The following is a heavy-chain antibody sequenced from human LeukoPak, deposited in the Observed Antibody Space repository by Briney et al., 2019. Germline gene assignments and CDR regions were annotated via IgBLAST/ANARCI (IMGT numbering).Heavy chain of an antibody. V-gene: IGHV3-21*01. CDR1: GFTFSSYS. Sequence: PGGSLRLSCAASGFTFSSYSMNWVRQAPGKGLEWVSSISSSSSYIYYADSVKGRFTISRDNAKNSLYLQMNSLRAEDTAVYFCARDYDYVWGSSCFDYWGQGTLVTVSS. CDR2: ISSSSSYI. J-gene: IGHJ4*02. D-gene: IGHD3-16*01. CDR3: ARDYDYVWGSSCFDY.